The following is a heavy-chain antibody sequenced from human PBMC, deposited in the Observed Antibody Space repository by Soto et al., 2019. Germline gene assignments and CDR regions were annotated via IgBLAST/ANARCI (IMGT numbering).Heavy chain of an antibody. V-gene: IGHV3-15*01. CDR1: GFTFNNAW. CDR2: IKSKTSGGTA. Sequence: GGSLRLSCAASGFTFNNAWMGWVRQAPGKGLEWVGRIKSKTSGGTADYAAPVKGRFTVSRDDSINTLYLQMNSLETEDTALYYRAWSGYNWFNSWGQGTLVTVSS. CDR3: AWSGYNWFNS. D-gene: IGHD3-3*01. J-gene: IGHJ5*01.